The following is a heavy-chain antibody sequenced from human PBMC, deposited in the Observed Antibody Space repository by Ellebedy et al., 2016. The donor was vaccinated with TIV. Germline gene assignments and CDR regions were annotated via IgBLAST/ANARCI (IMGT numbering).Heavy chain of an antibody. CDR3: VRSEYYCESSGYYSGFDY. CDR2: ISYDGSNK. V-gene: IGHV3-30-3*01. D-gene: IGHD3-22*01. Sequence: GESLKISXAASGFTFSAYAMHWVRQAPGKGLEWVAVISYDGSNKYYADSVKGRFTISRDNSRNTLLLEMYSLRPEDTAVYYCVRSEYYCESSGYYSGFDYWGQGTLVTVSS. CDR1: GFTFSAYA. J-gene: IGHJ4*02.